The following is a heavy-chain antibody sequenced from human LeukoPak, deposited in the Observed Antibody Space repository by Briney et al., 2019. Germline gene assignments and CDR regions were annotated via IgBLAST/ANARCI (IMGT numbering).Heavy chain of an antibody. CDR3: ARVALSGGDFDY. Sequence: GESLKISCAASGFTVSSNYMSWVRQAPGKGLEWVSVIYSGATTYYADSVKGRFTISRDTSENTLYLQMISLRAEDTAVYYCARVALSGGDFDYWGQGTLVTVSS. J-gene: IGHJ4*02. CDR2: IYSGATT. V-gene: IGHV3-66*01. CDR1: GFTVSSNY. D-gene: IGHD7-27*01.